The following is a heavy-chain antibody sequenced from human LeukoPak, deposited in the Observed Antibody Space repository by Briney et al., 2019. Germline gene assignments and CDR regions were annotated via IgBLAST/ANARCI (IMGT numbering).Heavy chain of an antibody. CDR3: ARAPGYTSSWSPYHFDY. J-gene: IGHJ4*02. V-gene: IGHV4-59*01. Sequence: SETLSLTCTVSGGSISSYYWSWIRQPPGKGLEWIGYIYYSGNTNYNRSLKSRVTISVGTSRNQFSLKLSSVTAADTAVYYCARAPGYTSSWSPYHFDYWGQGTLVTVSS. CDR2: IYYSGNT. D-gene: IGHD6-13*01. CDR1: GGSISSYY.